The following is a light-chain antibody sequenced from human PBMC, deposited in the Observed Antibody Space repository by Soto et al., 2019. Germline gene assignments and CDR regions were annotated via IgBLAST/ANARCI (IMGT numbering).Light chain of an antibody. CDR2: GAS. J-gene: IGKJ1*01. CDR1: QSVSRSY. V-gene: IGKV3-20*01. Sequence: EIVLTQSPGTLSLSPGERATLSCRASQSVSRSYLAWYQQNPGQAPRLLIYGASSRATGIPDRFSGSGSGTDFTLTISRLEAEDVAVYFCRQHYGTPRTFGQGTKVEIK. CDR3: RQHYGTPRT.